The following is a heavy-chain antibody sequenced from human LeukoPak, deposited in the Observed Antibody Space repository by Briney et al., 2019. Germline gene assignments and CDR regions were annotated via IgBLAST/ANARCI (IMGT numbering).Heavy chain of an antibody. J-gene: IGHJ4*02. Sequence: GGSLRLSCAASGFTSSNAWMNWVRQAPGKVLEWVGRIKSKTDGRTTDYAAPVKGRFTISRDDSKNTLYLQMNSLKTEDTAVYYCTTEVYCGGDCLYDYWGQGTLVTVSS. CDR2: IKSKTDGRTT. CDR3: TTEVYCGGDCLYDY. V-gene: IGHV3-15*07. CDR1: GFTSSNAW. D-gene: IGHD2-21*02.